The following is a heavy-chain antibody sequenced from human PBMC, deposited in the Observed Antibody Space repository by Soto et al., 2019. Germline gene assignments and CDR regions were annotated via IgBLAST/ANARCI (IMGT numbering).Heavy chain of an antibody. CDR3: AKTHAMIVAYYFDY. CDR1: GFTFSSNW. D-gene: IGHD3-22*01. Sequence: GGSLRLSCVGSGFTFSSNWMTWVRQAPGKGLEWVSAISGSGGSTYYADSVKGRFTISRDNSKNTLYLQMNSLRAEDTAVYYCAKTHAMIVAYYFDYWGQGTLVTV. CDR2: ISGSGGST. J-gene: IGHJ4*02. V-gene: IGHV3-23*01.